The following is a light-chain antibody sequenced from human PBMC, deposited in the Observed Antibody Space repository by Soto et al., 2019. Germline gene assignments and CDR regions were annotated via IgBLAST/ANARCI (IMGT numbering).Light chain of an antibody. CDR2: DAS. J-gene: IGKJ4*01. CDR1: QSVSSY. CDR3: QQRSNWPLLT. V-gene: IGKV3-11*01. Sequence: EIVLTQSPATLSLSPGERATLSCRASQSVSSYLAWYQQKPGQAPRLLIYDASNRATGIPARFSGSGPGTDFTLTISSLEPEDFAVYYCQQRSNWPLLTFGGGTKWIS.